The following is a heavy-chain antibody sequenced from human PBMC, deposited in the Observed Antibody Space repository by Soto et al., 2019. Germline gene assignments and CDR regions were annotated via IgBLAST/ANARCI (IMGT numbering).Heavy chain of an antibody. J-gene: IGHJ6*03. Sequence: EVQLVESGGGLVKPGGSLRLSCAASGFTFSSYSMNWVRQAQGKGLEWVSSISSSSSYIYYADSVKGRFTISRDNAKNSLYLQMNSLRAEDTAVYYCAPKGHYYYYYMDVWGKGTTVTVSS. V-gene: IGHV3-21*01. CDR2: ISSSSSYI. CDR1: GFTFSSYS. CDR3: APKGHYYYYYMDV.